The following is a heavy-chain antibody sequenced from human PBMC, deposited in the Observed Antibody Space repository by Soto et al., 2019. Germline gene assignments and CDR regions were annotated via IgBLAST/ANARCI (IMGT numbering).Heavy chain of an antibody. J-gene: IGHJ4*02. CDR2: IWYDGNNK. CDR1: GFTFSNYG. Sequence: QVQLVESGGGVVQPGRSLRLSCAASGFTFSNYGMHWVRQAPGKGLEWVAAIWYDGNNKYYADSVQGRFTISRDISKNTLYLQMNSLRAEDTALYYCARDLSGPLDYWGQGTLVTVSS. CDR3: ARDLSGPLDY. V-gene: IGHV3-33*01.